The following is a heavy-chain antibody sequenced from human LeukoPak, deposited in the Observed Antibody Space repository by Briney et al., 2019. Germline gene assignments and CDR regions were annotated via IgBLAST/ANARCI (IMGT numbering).Heavy chain of an antibody. CDR3: AREILRLYYDSSPSSIGLDH. J-gene: IGHJ4*02. CDR2: IIPILGIA. Sequence: GASVKVSCKASGGTFSSYAISWVRQAPGQGLEWMGRIIPILGIANYAQKFQGRVTITADKSTSTAYMELSGLRSEDTAVYYCAREILRLYYDSSPSSIGLDHWGQGTLVTVSS. CDR1: GGTFSSYA. V-gene: IGHV1-69*04. D-gene: IGHD3-22*01.